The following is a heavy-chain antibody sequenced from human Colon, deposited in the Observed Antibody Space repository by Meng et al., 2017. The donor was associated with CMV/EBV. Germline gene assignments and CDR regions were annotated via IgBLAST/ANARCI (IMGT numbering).Heavy chain of an antibody. J-gene: IGHJ4*02. V-gene: IGHV1-18*01. CDR1: GYIFNKHG. CDR2: ISTWNGNT. CDR3: AKDLFSPGGNSPFDS. Sequence: ASVKVSCKASGYIFNKHGINWVRQAPGQGLEWMGWISTWNGNTEFAQNFQGRVSLTTDISTNTAYMELRSLTSDDTAIYYCAKDLFSPGGNSPFDSWGQGTLVTVS. D-gene: IGHD3-16*01.